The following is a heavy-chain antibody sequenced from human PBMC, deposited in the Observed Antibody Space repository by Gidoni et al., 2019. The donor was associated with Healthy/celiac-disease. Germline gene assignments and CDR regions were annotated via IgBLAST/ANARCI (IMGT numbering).Heavy chain of an antibody. J-gene: IGHJ4*02. D-gene: IGHD1-26*01. CDR2: IKSKADGGAT. CDR1: GFTFSEAW. CDR3: TTDPYFSL. V-gene: IGHV3-15*01. Sequence: GRLVESGGDLVNPGGSLRLSRATSGFTFSEAWMGWVRQAPGKGLEWVGRIKSKADGGATDYAAPVKGRFTISRDDSKNTLDLQMYSLRIEDTAVYYCTTDPYFSLWGQGTLVTVSS.